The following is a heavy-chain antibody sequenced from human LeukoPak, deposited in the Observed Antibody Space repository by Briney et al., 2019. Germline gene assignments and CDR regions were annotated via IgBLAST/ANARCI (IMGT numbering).Heavy chain of an antibody. CDR1: GFTYSTYV. J-gene: IGHJ4*02. CDR2: IGGTDGTT. V-gene: IGHV3-23*01. D-gene: IGHD3-10*01. CDR3: TKRVDGSGTYYIDC. Sequence: PGGSLRLSCAASGFTYSTYVLNWVRQAPGKGLEWVSAIGGTDGTTFYADSVKGRFTISRDNSKNTLFLQMNSLRAEDTALYYCTKRVDGSGTYYIDCWGQGTLVTVSS.